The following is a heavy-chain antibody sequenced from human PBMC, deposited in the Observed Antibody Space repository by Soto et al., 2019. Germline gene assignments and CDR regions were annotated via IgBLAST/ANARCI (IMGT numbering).Heavy chain of an antibody. CDR2: IHYSGST. J-gene: IGHJ5*02. V-gene: IGHV4-59*01. Sequence: PSETLSLTCTVSGASIRSYYWSWIRQPPGKGLEWIGYIHYSGSTNYNPSLKSRVTISVDTSENQFSLRLTSVTAADTAVYYCARGESDVWSGNNWFAPWGQGALVTVSS. D-gene: IGHD3-3*01. CDR3: ARGESDVWSGNNWFAP. CDR1: GASIRSYY.